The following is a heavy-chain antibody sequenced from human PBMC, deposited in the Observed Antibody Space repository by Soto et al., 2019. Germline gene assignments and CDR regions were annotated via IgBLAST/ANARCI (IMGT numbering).Heavy chain of an antibody. CDR2: IYYNGNT. Sequence: SETLSLTCTVSGGSISNHYWSWIRQPPGEGLEWIGYIYYNGNTNYNPSLKSRVTMSVDTSKNQFSLKLSSVTAADTAVYYCARSNWYSEYWGQGTLVTVSS. CDR1: GGSISNHY. J-gene: IGHJ4*02. V-gene: IGHV4-59*11. D-gene: IGHD7-27*01. CDR3: ARSNWYSEY.